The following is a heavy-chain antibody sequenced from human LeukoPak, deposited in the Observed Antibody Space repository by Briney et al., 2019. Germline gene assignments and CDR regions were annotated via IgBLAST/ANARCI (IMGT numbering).Heavy chain of an antibody. CDR2: INPNSGGT. CDR3: ARGDNWNDGVGYFDY. Sequence: AASVKVSCKASGYTFTGYYMHWVRQAPGQGLEWMGWINPNSGGTNYAQKFQGRVTMTRDTSISTAYMELSRLRSDDTAVYYCARGDNWNDGVGYFDYWGQGTLVTVSS. V-gene: IGHV1-2*02. CDR1: GYTFTGYY. J-gene: IGHJ4*02. D-gene: IGHD1-20*01.